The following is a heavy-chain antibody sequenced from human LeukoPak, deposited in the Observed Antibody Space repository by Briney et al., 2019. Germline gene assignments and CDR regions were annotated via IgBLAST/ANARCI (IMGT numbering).Heavy chain of an antibody. CDR2: IYYSGST. CDR3: ASNYDSFAAHAFDI. CDR1: GGSISSYY. D-gene: IGHD3-10*01. Sequence: SETLSLTCTVSGGSISSYYWSWIRQPPGKGLEWIGYIYYSGSTNYNPSLKSRVTISVDTSKNQFSLKLSSVTAADTAVYYCASNYDSFAAHAFDIWGQGTMVTVSS. J-gene: IGHJ3*02. V-gene: IGHV4-59*01.